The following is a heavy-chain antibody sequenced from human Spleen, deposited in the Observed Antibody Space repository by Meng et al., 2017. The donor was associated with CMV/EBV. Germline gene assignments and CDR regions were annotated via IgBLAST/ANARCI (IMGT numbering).Heavy chain of an antibody. CDR2: INPNRGGT. V-gene: IGHV1-2*02. CDR1: GYTFTGYY. CDR3: ARAHQYCSSTSCYPGY. Sequence: ASVKVSCKATGYTFTGYYIHWVRQAPGQGPEWMGWINPNRGGTKYSQKFQGRVTMTRDTSISTAYMELSRLRSDDTAVYYCARAHQYCSSTSCYPGYWGQGTLVTVSS. J-gene: IGHJ4*02. D-gene: IGHD2-2*01.